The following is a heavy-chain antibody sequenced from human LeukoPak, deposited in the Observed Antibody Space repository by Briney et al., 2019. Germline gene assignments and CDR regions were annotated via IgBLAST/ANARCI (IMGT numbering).Heavy chain of an antibody. D-gene: IGHD2-8*01. CDR1: GFTFSSYA. CDR2: IIASGSPT. V-gene: IGHV3-23*01. CDR3: AKDLRPDGVDNFDH. J-gene: IGHJ4*02. Sequence: GGSLRLSCAASGFTFSSYAMSWVRQAPGKGLEWVANIIASGSPTYYADSVKGRFIISRDNSKNTLYLQTNSLRVEDTAVYYCAKDLRPDGVDNFDHWGQGTPVTVSS.